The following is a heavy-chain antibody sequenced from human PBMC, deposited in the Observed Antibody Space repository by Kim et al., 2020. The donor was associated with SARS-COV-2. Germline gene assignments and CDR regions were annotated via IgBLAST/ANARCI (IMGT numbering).Heavy chain of an antibody. Sequence: GGSLRLSCAASGFTFSSYGMHWVRQAPGKGLEWVAVISYDGSNKYYADSVKGRFTISRDNSKNTLYLQMNSLRAEDTAVYYCARFGTGNLHPYYDSSGGWGQGTLVTVSS. CDR2: ISYDGSNK. J-gene: IGHJ4*02. D-gene: IGHD3-22*01. V-gene: IGHV3-30*03. CDR1: GFTFSSYG. CDR3: ARFGTGNLHPYYDSSGG.